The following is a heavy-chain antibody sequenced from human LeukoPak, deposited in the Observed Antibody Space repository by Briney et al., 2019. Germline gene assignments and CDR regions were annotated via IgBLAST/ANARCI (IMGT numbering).Heavy chain of an antibody. CDR2: ISIAGDT. V-gene: IGHV3-13*01. CDR3: ARNPGVWQGYYYYGMDV. J-gene: IGHJ6*02. Sequence: QAGGSLRLSCAASGFTFSSYDMRWVRQATGKGLEWVSAISIAGDTYYPGSVKGRFTISRENAKNSLYLQMNRLRAGDTAVYYWARNPGVWQGYYYYGMDVWGQGTTVTVS. CDR1: GFTFSSYD.